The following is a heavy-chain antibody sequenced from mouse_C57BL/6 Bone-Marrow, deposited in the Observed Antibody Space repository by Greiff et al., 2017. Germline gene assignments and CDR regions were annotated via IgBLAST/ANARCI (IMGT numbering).Heavy chain of an antibody. D-gene: IGHD1-1*01. CDR1: GFTFRSYT. Sequence: EVHLVESGGGLVKPGGSLKFSCAASGFTFRSYTMSWVRQTPEKRLQWVAAISGGGGNTYYPDSVKGRFTISRDNDKNILYLRMSSLRSEDTALYYCSRQVTAVLATKYFDVWGTGTTVTVSS. CDR2: ISGGGGNT. V-gene: IGHV5-9*01. J-gene: IGHJ1*03. CDR3: SRQVTAVLATKYFDV.